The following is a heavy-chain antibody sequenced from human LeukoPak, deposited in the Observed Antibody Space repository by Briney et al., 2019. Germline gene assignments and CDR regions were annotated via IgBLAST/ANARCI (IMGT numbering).Heavy chain of an antibody. CDR3: AKDGGDSSGWYLDY. V-gene: IGHV3-23*01. CDR2: ISGSGGST. CDR1: GFTLSSYA. J-gene: IGHJ4*02. Sequence: GGSLRLSCAASGFTLSSYAMTWVRQAPGKGLEWVSVISGSGGSTYYADSVKGRFTISRDNSKNTLYLQMNSLRAEDTAVYYCAKDGGDSSGWYLDYWGQGTLVTVSS. D-gene: IGHD6-19*01.